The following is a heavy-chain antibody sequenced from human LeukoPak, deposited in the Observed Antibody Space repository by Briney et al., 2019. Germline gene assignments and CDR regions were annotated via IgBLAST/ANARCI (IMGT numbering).Heavy chain of an antibody. D-gene: IGHD2-15*01. CDR2: IRNKANSYTT. J-gene: IGHJ6*03. CDR1: GFTFSDHY. CDR3: ARVLRYCSGGNCYSGGLGYMDV. V-gene: IGHV3-72*01. Sequence: GGSLTLSCAASGFTFSDHYMDWVRQAPGKGLEWVVRIRNKANSYTTEYAASVKGRFTISRDYSKNSLYLQMNSLRTEDTAVYYCARVLRYCSGGNCYSGGLGYMDVWGKGTTVTISS.